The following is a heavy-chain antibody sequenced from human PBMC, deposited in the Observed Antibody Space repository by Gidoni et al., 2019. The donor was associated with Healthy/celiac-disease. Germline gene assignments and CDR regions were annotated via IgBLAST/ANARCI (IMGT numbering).Heavy chain of an antibody. J-gene: IGHJ6*02. D-gene: IGHD4-17*01. Sequence: QVQLVQSGAEVKKPGASVKVSCKASGSTFTGYYMHWVRQAPGKGLEWMGWINPNSGGTNYAQKLQGRVTMTRDTSISTAYMELSRLRSDDTAVYYCARETVTTTFNYYGMDVWGQGTTVTVSS. CDR1: GSTFTGYY. CDR2: INPNSGGT. V-gene: IGHV1-2*02. CDR3: ARETVTTTFNYYGMDV.